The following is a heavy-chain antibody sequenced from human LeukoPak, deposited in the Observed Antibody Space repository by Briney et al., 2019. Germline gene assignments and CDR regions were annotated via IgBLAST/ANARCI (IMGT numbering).Heavy chain of an antibody. CDR2: TVSEIDGGTT. J-gene: IGHJ6*02. V-gene: IGHV3-15*04. D-gene: IGHD1-7*01. Sequence: GSLRLSCAASGFTFNYTWMSWVRQVPGKGLEWVGQTVSEIDGGTTDYATPVKGRFTISRDDSKSTLYLQMNSLKIEDTAVYYCTTDEDWNYARKDVWGQGATVIVSS. CDR3: TTDEDWNYARKDV. CDR1: GFTFNYTW.